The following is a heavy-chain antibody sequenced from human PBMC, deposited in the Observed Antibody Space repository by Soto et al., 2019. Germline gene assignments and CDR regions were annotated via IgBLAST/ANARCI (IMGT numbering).Heavy chain of an antibody. CDR2: ISYDGSNK. CDR1: GFTFSSYA. D-gene: IGHD5-12*01. J-gene: IGHJ4*02. CDR3: VSPPQGPATTVDY. Sequence: GGSLRLSCAASGFTFSSYAMHWVRQAPGKGLEWVAVISYDGSNKYYADSVKGRFTISRDNSKNTLYLQMNSLRAEDTAVYYCVSPPQGPATTVDYWGQGSLVTVSS. V-gene: IGHV3-30-3*01.